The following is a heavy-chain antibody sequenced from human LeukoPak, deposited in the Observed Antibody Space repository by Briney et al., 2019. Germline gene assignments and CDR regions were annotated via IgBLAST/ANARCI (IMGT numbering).Heavy chain of an antibody. D-gene: IGHD3-10*01. CDR1: GGSFSGYY. CDR3: ARDVNMVRGVSWFDP. CDR2: INHSGST. J-gene: IGHJ5*02. V-gene: IGHV4-34*01. Sequence: PSETLSLTCAVYGGSFSGYYWSWIRQPPGKGLEWIGEINHSGSTNYNPSLKSRVTISVDTSKNQFSLKLSSVTAADTAVYYCARDVNMVRGVSWFDPWGQGTLVTVSS.